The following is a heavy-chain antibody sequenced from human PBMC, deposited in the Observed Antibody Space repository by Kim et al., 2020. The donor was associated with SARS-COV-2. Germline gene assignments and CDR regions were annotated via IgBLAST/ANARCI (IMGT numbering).Heavy chain of an antibody. CDR2: NSSSSSYI. Sequence: GGSLRLSCAASEFTFSSYSMNWVRQAPGKGLEWVSSNSSSSSYIYYADSVKGRFTISRDNAKNSLYLQMNSLRAEDTAVYYCARDVEVGAWGGPYYWGQGTLVTVSS. D-gene: IGHD1-26*01. CDR1: EFTFSSYS. CDR3: ARDVEVGAWGGPYY. V-gene: IGHV3-21*04. J-gene: IGHJ4*02.